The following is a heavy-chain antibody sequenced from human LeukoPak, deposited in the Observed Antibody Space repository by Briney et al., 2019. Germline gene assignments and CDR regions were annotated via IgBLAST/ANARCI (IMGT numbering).Heavy chain of an antibody. V-gene: IGHV3-48*01. Sequence: GGSLRLSCAASGFTFSSYSMNWVRQAPGKGLEWVSYISSSSSTIYYADSVKGRFTTSRDNAKNSLYLQMNSLRAEDTAVYYCARDNVIGYCSSTSCSNLEYYYYYYMDVWGKGTTVTVSS. CDR3: ARDNVIGYCSSTSCSNLEYYYYYYMDV. CDR2: ISSSSSTI. D-gene: IGHD2-2*01. J-gene: IGHJ6*03. CDR1: GFTFSSYS.